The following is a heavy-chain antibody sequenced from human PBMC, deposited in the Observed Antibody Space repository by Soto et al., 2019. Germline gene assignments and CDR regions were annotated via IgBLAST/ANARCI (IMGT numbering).Heavy chain of an antibody. CDR2: ISYDGSNK. D-gene: IGHD3-9*01. CDR1: GFTFSSYA. CDR3: AREYYDIFTCYSKFFDY. Sequence: QVQLVESGGGVVQPGRSLRLSCAASGFTFSSYAMHWVRQAPGKGLEWVAVISYDGSNKYYADSVKGRFTISRDNSKNTLYLQMNSLRAEDTAVYYCAREYYDIFTCYSKFFDYWGQGTLVTVSS. V-gene: IGHV3-30-3*01. J-gene: IGHJ4*02.